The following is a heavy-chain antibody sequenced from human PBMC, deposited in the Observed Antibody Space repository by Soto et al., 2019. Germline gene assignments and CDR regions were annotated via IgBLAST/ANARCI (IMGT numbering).Heavy chain of an antibody. CDR3: ARGGVRVEVVVAVHFDF. CDR1: GFTFSSYA. CDR2: ISSNGENT. V-gene: IGHV3-64*01. D-gene: IGHD2-15*01. Sequence: EVQLVESGGGLVQPGGSLRLSCAASGFTFSSYAMYWVRQAPGKGLEYVSAISSNGENTYYANSVKGRFTISRDNSKNTLYLQMGRLRAEDMAVYYCARGGVRVEVVVAVHFDFWGQGTLVTVSS. J-gene: IGHJ4*02.